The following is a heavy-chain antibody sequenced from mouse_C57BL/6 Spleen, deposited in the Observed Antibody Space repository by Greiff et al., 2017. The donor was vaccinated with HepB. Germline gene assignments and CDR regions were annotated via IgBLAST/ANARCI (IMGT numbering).Heavy chain of an antibody. V-gene: IGHV5-12*01. CDR1: GFTFSDYY. CDR3: ARPLLSYAMDY. D-gene: IGHD2-10*01. CDR2: ISNGGGST. J-gene: IGHJ4*01. Sequence: EVQLVESGGGLVQPGGSLKLSCAASGFTFSDYYMYWVRQTPETRLEWVAYISNGGGSTYYPDTVKGRFTISRDNAKNTLYLQMSRLKSEDTAMYYCARPLLSYAMDYWGQGTSVNVSS.